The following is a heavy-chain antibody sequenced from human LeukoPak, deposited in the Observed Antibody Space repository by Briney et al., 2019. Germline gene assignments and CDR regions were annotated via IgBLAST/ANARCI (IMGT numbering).Heavy chain of an antibody. CDR3: ASHSTFVGGATESIDY. CDR2: INSDGSHT. CDR1: EFTFNNYW. Sequence: GGSLRLSCAASEFTFNNYWMHWVRQAPGKGLVWVSRINSDGSHTDYADSVKGRFTISRDSAKNTLYLQMNSLRAEDTAVYYCASHSTFVGGATESIDYWGQGTLVTVSS. J-gene: IGHJ4*02. V-gene: IGHV3-74*01. D-gene: IGHD1-26*01.